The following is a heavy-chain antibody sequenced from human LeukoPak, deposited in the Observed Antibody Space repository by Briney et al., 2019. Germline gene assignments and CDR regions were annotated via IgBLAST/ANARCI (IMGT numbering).Heavy chain of an antibody. V-gene: IGHV3-20*04. CDR2: INWNGGST. CDR1: GFTFSSYS. Sequence: GGSLRLSCAASGFTFSSYSMNWVRQAPGKGLEWVSGINWNGGSTGYADSVKGQFTISRDNAKNSLYLQMNSLRAEDTALYYCARDRYYYDSSGYYYVDYWGQGTLVTVSS. J-gene: IGHJ4*02. CDR3: ARDRYYYDSSGYYYVDY. D-gene: IGHD3-22*01.